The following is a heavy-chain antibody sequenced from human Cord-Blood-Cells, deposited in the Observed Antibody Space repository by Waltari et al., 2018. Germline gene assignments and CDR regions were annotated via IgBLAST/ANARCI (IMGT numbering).Heavy chain of an antibody. V-gene: IGHV1-69*01. Sequence: QVQLVQSGAEVNKPGSSVTVSCKASGGTFSSSAISWVRPAPGQGLEWMGGIIPIFGTANYEQKCHGRATISADESTRTADVELSSLRSEDTAVYYWARSAVEYRSSSYFDDWGEGTLVPDYS. CDR2: IIPIFGTA. CDR3: ARSAVEYRSSSYFDD. D-gene: IGHD6-6*01. CDR1: GGTFSSSA. J-gene: IGHJ4*02.